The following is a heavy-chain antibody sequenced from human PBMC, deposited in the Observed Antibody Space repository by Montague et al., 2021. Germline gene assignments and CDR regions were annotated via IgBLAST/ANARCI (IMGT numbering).Heavy chain of an antibody. CDR1: DFTFSTYA. D-gene: IGHD3-10*01. Sequence: SLRLSCAASDFTFSTYAMPWVRQAPGKGLEWVAVIWYDGSNKIYADSVKGRFTISRDNSKNTLYLQMNNLRAEDTAMYYCAREVAPGSGGKSVDYWGQGTLVTVSS. CDR3: AREVAPGSGGKSVDY. J-gene: IGHJ4*02. CDR2: IWYDGSNK. V-gene: IGHV3-33*01.